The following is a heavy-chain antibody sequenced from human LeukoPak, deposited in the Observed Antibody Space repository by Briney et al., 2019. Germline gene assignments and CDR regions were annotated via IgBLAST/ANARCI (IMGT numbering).Heavy chain of an antibody. D-gene: IGHD3-10*01. CDR2: INWNGGST. CDR1: GFTFDDYG. CDR3: ARSGGAYYYYYYYMDL. J-gene: IGHJ6*03. V-gene: IGHV3-20*04. Sequence: GGSLRLSCAASGFTFDDYGMSWFRQAPGKGLEWVSGINWNGGSTGYADSVKGRFTISRDNAKNSLYLQMNSLRAADTALYYCARSGGAYYYYYYYMDLWGKGTTVTVSS.